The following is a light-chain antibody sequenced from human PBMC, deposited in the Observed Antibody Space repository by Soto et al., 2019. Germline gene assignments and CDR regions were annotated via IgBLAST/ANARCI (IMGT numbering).Light chain of an antibody. CDR2: GAS. CDR3: QQYNNWPPWT. Sequence: DIVLTQSPGTLSLSPGERATLSCRASQTVSSSSLAWYQQKPGQAPRLLIFGASTRATGVPARFSGSGSGTEFNLTISSLQSEDFAVYFCQQYNNWPPWTFGQGTKVDIK. J-gene: IGKJ1*01. V-gene: IGKV3-15*01. CDR1: QTVSSS.